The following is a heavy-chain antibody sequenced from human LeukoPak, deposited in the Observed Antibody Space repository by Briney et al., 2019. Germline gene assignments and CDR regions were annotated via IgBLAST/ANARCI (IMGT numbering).Heavy chain of an antibody. V-gene: IGHV4-59*01. D-gene: IGHD4-23*01. CDR3: ARGEPDYGGKVLDY. CDR1: SGSINPYY. Sequence: SETLSLTCTVSSGSINPYYWSWIRQPPGKGLEWIGYFFYSGSTNYNPSLKSRVIISIDTSKNQISLSLSSVTAADTAVYYCARGEPDYGGKVLDYWGQGTLVTVSS. J-gene: IGHJ4*02. CDR2: FFYSGST.